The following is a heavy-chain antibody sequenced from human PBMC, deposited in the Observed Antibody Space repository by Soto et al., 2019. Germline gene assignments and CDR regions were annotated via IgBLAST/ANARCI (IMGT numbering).Heavy chain of an antibody. CDR2: ISPNNGAT. CDR1: GYIFPDYG. V-gene: IGHV1-18*01. CDR3: ARAPGGATGFDP. Sequence: QVQLVQSGAEVQKPGASVKVSCKASGYIFPDYGISWVRQVPGQGLEWMGWISPNNGATNYAQKFQGRVTMTTDTSTSTAYMELRSLRSDDTAVYYCARAPGGATGFDPWGQGTLVTVSS. D-gene: IGHD1-1*01. J-gene: IGHJ5*02.